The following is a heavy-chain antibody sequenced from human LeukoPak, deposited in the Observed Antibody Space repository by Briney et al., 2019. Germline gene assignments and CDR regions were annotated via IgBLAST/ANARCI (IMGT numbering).Heavy chain of an antibody. V-gene: IGHV7-4-1*02. Sequence: SVKVSCKASGYTFTSYAMNWVRQAPGQGLEWMGWINTNTGNPTYAQGFTGRFVFSLDTSVSTAYLQISSLKAEDTAVYYCARDADRERDIVVVVADGGNWFDPWGQGTLVTVSS. CDR2: INTNTGNP. D-gene: IGHD2-15*01. CDR1: GYTFTSYA. J-gene: IGHJ5*02. CDR3: ARDADRERDIVVVVADGGNWFDP.